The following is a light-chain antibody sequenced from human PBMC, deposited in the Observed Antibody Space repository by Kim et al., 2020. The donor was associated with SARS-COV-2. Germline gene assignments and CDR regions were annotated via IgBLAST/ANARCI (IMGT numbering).Light chain of an antibody. CDR2: GAS. J-gene: IGKJ2*03. CDR1: QSISSTY. Sequence: EIVLTQSPDSLSLSPGETATLSCRASQSISSTYLAWYLQRPGQAPRLLISGASGRVTGTPDRISGRGSGTDFTLTISSLQPEDSAVYYCQQYGNSLYSFGQGTKLEI. V-gene: IGKV3-20*01. CDR3: QQYGNSLYS.